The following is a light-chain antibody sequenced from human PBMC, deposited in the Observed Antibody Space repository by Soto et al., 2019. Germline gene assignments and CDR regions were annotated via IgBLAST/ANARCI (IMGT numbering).Light chain of an antibody. V-gene: IGLV2-14*01. CDR1: SSDVGGYNS. Sequence: QSVLTQPASVSGSPGQSITISCTGASSDVGGYNSVSWYQQHPGKAPKLVIYDVSNRPSGVSNRLSGSKSGNTASLTISGLQAEDEADYYCTSYTSSSLLVFGGGTKLTVL. CDR2: DVS. J-gene: IGLJ2*01. CDR3: TSYTSSSLLV.